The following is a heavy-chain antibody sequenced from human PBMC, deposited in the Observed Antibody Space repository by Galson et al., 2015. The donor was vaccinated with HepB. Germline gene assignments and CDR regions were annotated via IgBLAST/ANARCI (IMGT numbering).Heavy chain of an antibody. D-gene: IGHD2-2*01. CDR2: ISYDGSNK. CDR3: ARDWVVVVPAAILGYGMDV. Sequence: SLRLSCAASGFTFSSYAMHWVRQAPGKGLEWVAVISYDGSNKYYADSVKGRLTISRDNSKNTLYLQMNSLRAEDAAVYYCARDWVVVVPAAILGYGMDVWGQGTTVTVSS. V-gene: IGHV3-30-3*01. J-gene: IGHJ6*02. CDR1: GFTFSSYA.